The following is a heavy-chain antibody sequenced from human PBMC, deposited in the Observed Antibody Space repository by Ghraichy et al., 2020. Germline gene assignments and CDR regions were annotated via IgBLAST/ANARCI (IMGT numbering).Heavy chain of an antibody. V-gene: IGHV3-30*03. CDR2: ISNDGSDK. J-gene: IGHJ4*02. Sequence: GGSLRLSCLASGFTFSSYGMHWVRQAPGKGLDWVAVISNDGSDKYYRDSVKGRFTISRDNSKNTLYLQMNSLRADDPAVYYWVRGKPDTAMDYILGYWGQGTLVTVSS. CDR3: VRGKPDTAMDYILGY. CDR1: GFTFSSYG. D-gene: IGHD5-18*01.